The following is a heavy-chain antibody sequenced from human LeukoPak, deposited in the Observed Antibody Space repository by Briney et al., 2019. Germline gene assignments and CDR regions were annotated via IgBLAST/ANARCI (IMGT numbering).Heavy chain of an antibody. D-gene: IGHD2-2*01. V-gene: IGHV3-23*01. CDR1: GFTFSSYA. CDR2: ISGSGGST. CDR3: AKGTVVVPAAFDY. Sequence: GGSLRLSCAASGFTFSSYAMSWVRQAPGKGLEWVSAISGSGGSTYYADSVKGRFTNSRDNSKNTLYLQMNSLRAEDTAVYYCAKGTVVVPAAFDYWGQGTLVTVSS. J-gene: IGHJ4*02.